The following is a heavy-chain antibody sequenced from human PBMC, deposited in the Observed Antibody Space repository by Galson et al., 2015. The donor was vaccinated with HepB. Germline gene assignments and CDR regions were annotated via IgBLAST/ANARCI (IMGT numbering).Heavy chain of an antibody. V-gene: IGHV3-48*02. Sequence: SLRLSCAASGFTFSSYSMNWVRQAPGKGLEWVSYISSSSSTIYYADSVKGRFTISRDNAKNSLYLQMNSLRDEDTAVYYCARDNDYDRLFFSRANWFDPWGQGTLVTVSS. CDR2: ISSSSSTI. J-gene: IGHJ5*02. D-gene: IGHD3-22*01. CDR3: ARDNDYDRLFFSRANWFDP. CDR1: GFTFSSYS.